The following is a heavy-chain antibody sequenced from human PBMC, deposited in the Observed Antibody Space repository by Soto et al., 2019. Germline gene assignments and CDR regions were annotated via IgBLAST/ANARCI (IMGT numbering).Heavy chain of an antibody. D-gene: IGHD3-10*02. CDR1: GYTFSSYG. Sequence: ASVKVSCKASGYTFSSYGISWVRQAPGQGLEWMGWISADNGNTNYAHKLQGRVAMTTDTSTSTAYMELRSLRSDDTAVYYCARDFVRGRVPFDHWGQGTLATVSS. CDR3: ARDFVRGRVPFDH. V-gene: IGHV1-18*01. CDR2: ISADNGNT. J-gene: IGHJ4*02.